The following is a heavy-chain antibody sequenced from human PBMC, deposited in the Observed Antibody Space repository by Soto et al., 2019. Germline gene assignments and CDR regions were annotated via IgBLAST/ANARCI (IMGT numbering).Heavy chain of an antibody. J-gene: IGHJ3*01. Sequence: QVQLQELGPGLVKPSETLSLICTVSGGSITSYSWTWIRQPPGKGLERIGNISDSGNTNYRPSLKSRLTSSVDKSKSQFSMMLTSVTAAETAVYYCARDNHWGYDGSGQSAHGFEVWGHGTMVIVSS. CDR1: GGSITSYS. D-gene: IGHD3-22*01. V-gene: IGHV4-59*01. CDR3: ARDNHWGYDGSGQSAHGFEV. CDR2: ISDSGNT.